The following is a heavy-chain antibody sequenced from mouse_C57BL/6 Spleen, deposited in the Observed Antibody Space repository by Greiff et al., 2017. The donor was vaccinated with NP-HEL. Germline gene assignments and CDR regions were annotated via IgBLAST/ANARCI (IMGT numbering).Heavy chain of an antibody. J-gene: IGHJ2*01. D-gene: IGHD4-1*02. Sequence: VQLQQSGAELVKPGASVKLSCTASGFNIKDYYMHWVKQRTEQGLEWSGRIDPEDGETKYAPTFQGKATITADTSSNPAYLQLSSLTSEDTAVYYCARPPTGNRGYYFDYWGQGTTLTVSS. CDR1: GFNIKDYY. CDR2: IDPEDGET. V-gene: IGHV14-2*01. CDR3: ARPPTGNRGYYFDY.